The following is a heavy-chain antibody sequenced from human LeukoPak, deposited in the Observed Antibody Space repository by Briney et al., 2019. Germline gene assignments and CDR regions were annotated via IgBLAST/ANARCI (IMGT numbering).Heavy chain of an antibody. V-gene: IGHV4-59*01. CDR2: IYYSGST. D-gene: IGHD3-22*01. Sequence: PSETLSLTCTVSGGSISSYFWSWIRQPPGKGLEWIGYIYYSGSTNYNPSLKSRVTISVDTSKNQFSLKLSSVTAADTAVYYCAAFTGYSSGYSLNYFDYWGQGTLVTVSS. J-gene: IGHJ4*02. CDR3: AAFTGYSSGYSLNYFDY. CDR1: GGSISSYF.